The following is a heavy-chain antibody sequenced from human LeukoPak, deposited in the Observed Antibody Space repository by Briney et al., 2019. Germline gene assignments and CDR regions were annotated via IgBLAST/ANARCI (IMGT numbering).Heavy chain of an antibody. J-gene: IGHJ3*02. CDR2: LYLSGST. Sequence: SETLSLTCAVSGGSISSGGYSWSWIRQPPGKGLEWIGYLYLSGSTYYNPSLKSRVTISVDRSKNQFSLKVRSVTAADTAMYYCASGSLSPADAFDIWGQGTMVTVSS. CDR1: GGSISSGGYS. CDR3: ASGSLSPADAFDI. V-gene: IGHV4-30-2*01.